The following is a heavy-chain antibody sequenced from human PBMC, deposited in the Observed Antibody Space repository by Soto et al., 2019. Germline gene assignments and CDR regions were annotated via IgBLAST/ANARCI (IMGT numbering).Heavy chain of an antibody. D-gene: IGHD4-17*01. V-gene: IGHV3-23*01. J-gene: IGHJ5*01. CDR2: ITASGGRT. CDR3: AKDTRYADYVRWFDS. Sequence: PGGSLRLSCTASGFTFSSYAMTWVRQAPGRGLEGVSGITASGGRTFYADSVKGRFTISRDNSRSTLYLQMNSLRADDTAVYYCAKDTRYADYVRWFDSWGQGTLVTVSS. CDR1: GFTFSSYA.